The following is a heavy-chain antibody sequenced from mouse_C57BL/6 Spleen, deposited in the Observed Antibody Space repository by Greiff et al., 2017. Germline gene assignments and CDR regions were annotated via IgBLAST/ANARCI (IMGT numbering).Heavy chain of an antibody. CDR1: GYTFTDYY. V-gene: IGHV1-19*01. J-gene: IGHJ2*01. Sequence: VQLQQSGPVLVKPGASVKMSCKASGYTFTDYYMNWVKQSHGKSLEWIGVINPYNGGTSYNQKFKGKATLTVDKSSSTAYMELNSLTSEDSAVYYCARGVTGVYCDYWGQGTTLTVSS. CDR2: INPYNGGT. CDR3: ARGVTGVYCDY. D-gene: IGHD2-2*01.